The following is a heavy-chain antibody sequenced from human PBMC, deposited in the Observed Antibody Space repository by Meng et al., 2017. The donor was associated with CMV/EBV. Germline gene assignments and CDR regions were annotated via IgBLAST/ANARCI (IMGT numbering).Heavy chain of an antibody. D-gene: IGHD3-10*01. CDR1: GYTFTSYG. CDR3: AAYPQTMVRGVALWGAFDY. Sequence: QVPLVQLGAEVKKAGASVKVSCKASGYTFTSYGISWVRQAPGQGLEWMGWISAYNGNTNYAQKLQGRVTMTTDTSTSTAYMELRSLRSDDTAVYYCAAYPQTMVRGVALWGAFDYWGQGTLVTVSS. V-gene: IGHV1-18*01. CDR2: ISAYNGNT. J-gene: IGHJ4*02.